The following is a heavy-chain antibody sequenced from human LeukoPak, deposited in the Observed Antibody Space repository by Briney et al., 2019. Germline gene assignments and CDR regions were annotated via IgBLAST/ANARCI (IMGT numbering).Heavy chain of an antibody. D-gene: IGHD3-10*01. CDR1: GDSISRYH. CDR3: ARGGYYYMDV. J-gene: IGHJ6*03. Sequence: SEPLSLTCTVSGDSISRYHWLWPRHPTGKGLEGIGYIYYSGSTNYNPSRKSRVTISVDTSKNQFALKLSAVTAADTAVYYCARGGYYYMDVWGKGTTVTISS. CDR2: IYYSGST. V-gene: IGHV4-59*13.